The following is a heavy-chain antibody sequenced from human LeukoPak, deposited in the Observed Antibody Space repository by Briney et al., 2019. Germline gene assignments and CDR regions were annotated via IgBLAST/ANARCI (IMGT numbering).Heavy chain of an antibody. J-gene: IGHJ3*02. CDR2: IRSDGTI. D-gene: IGHD3-9*01. CDR3: ARDNIWAFDI. CDR1: GFTSFNFP. Sequence: GGSLRLSCEASGFTSFNFPMNWVRKAPGKGLEWVSHIRSDGTITYADSVKGRFTISRDDAKTSVYLQLNSLRDEDTAIYYCARDNIWAFDIWGQGTMVTVSS. V-gene: IGHV3-48*02.